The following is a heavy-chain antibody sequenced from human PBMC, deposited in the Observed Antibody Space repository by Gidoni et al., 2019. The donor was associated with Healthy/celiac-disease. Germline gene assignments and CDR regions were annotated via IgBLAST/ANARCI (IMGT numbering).Heavy chain of an antibody. Sequence: QVTFKESGPVLVKPTETLTLTCTVSGFSLSNARMGVSWIRQPPGKALEWLAHIFSNDEKSYSTSLKSRLTISKDTSKSQVVLTMTNMDPVDTATYYCARIYDSSGYYGGYFDYWGQGTLVTVSS. CDR2: IFSNDEK. CDR3: ARIYDSSGYYGGYFDY. J-gene: IGHJ4*02. D-gene: IGHD3-22*01. CDR1: GFSLSNARMG. V-gene: IGHV2-26*01.